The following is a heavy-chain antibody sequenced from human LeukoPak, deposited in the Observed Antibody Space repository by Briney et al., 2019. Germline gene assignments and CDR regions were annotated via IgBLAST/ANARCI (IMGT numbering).Heavy chain of an antibody. CDR2: INHSGST. J-gene: IGHJ4*02. CDR1: GGSFSVYY. Sequence: SETLSLTCAVYGGSFSVYYWSWIRQPPGKGLEWIGEINHSGSTNYNPSLKSRVTISVDTSKNQFSLKLSSVTAADTAVYYCARGEWQQLVYYFDYWGQGTLVTVSS. V-gene: IGHV4-34*01. D-gene: IGHD6-13*01. CDR3: ARGEWQQLVYYFDY.